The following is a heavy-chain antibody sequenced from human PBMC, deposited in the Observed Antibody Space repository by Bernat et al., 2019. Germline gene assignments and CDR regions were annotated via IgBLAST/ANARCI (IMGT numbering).Heavy chain of an antibody. CDR3: ARSTNGWYPFYYYMDV. J-gene: IGHJ6*03. D-gene: IGHD6-19*01. CDR1: GFTVSSNY. CDR2: IYSGGST. V-gene: IGHV3-53*02. Sequence: EVQLVETGGGLIQPGGSLRLSGAAPGFTVSSNYMTWVRQAPGKGLEWVSLIYSGGSTYYADSVKGRFTMSRDNSENTVFLQMNSLRAEDTAVYFCARSTNGWYPFYYYMDVWGKGTTVTVSS.